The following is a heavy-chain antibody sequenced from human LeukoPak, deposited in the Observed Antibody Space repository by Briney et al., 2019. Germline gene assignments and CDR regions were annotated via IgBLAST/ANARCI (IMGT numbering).Heavy chain of an antibody. V-gene: IGHV3-23*01. CDR2: TSGSGSSP. CDR1: GFTFSSYG. Sequence: GGSLRSSCSASGFTFSSYGMNWVRQAPGKGLEWVSATSGSGSSPNYSDSVKGRFTISRDNSKNTLYLQMNSLRAEDTAVYYCAKTTGGNAYDYVDYWGQGNLVSVSS. CDR3: AKTTGGNAYDYVDY. D-gene: IGHD4/OR15-4a*01. J-gene: IGHJ4*02.